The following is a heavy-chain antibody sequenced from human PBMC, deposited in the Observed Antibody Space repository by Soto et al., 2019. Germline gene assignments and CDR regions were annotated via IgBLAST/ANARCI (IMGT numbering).Heavy chain of an antibody. V-gene: IGHV3-48*01. D-gene: IGHD3-16*02. J-gene: IGHJ2*01. CDR2: ISGSSANI. CDR3: AGASAGVLARRTYLDL. CDR1: GGYS. Sequence: EVQPVESGGGLVQPGGSLRLSCTAPGGYSMTWVRQAPGKGLEWVSFISGSSANIYYADSVKGRFTISRDNAKNSVHLQMSSLRVEDTAVYYCAGASAGVLARRTYLDLWGRGTLVTVSS.